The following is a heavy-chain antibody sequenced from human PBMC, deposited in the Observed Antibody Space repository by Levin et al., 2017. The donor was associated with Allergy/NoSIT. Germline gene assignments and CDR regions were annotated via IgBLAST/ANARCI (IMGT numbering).Heavy chain of an antibody. V-gene: IGHV3-11*05. J-gene: IGHJ4*02. CDR1: GFTFSDYY. Sequence: SCAASGFTFSDYYMSWMRQAPGRGLEWVSYISSDSGDTSYLDSVKGRFIISRDNAKNSLFLQMNSLRAEDTAVYYCARVRGSYSVGYWGQGTLVTVSS. CDR3: ARVRGSYSVGY. D-gene: IGHD1-26*01. CDR2: ISSDSGDT.